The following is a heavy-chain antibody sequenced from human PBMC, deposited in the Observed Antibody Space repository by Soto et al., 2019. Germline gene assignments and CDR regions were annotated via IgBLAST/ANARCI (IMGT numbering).Heavy chain of an antibody. D-gene: IGHD3-3*01. CDR3: ARGKYYDFWSGPKYYFDY. J-gene: IGHJ4*02. CDR2: TYYRSKWYN. CDR1: GSLVSSKSSS. V-gene: IGHV6-1*01. Sequence: SETLSITFAISGSLVSSKSSSWNWIRQSPSRGLEWLGRTYYRSKWYNDYAVSVKSRITINPDTSKNQFSLQLNSVTPEDTAVYYCARGKYYDFWSGPKYYFDYWGQGTLVTVSS.